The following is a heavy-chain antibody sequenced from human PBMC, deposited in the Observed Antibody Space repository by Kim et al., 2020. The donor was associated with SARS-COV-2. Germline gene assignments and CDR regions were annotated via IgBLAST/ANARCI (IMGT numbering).Heavy chain of an antibody. D-gene: IGHD3-10*01. V-gene: IGHV3-33*01. CDR2: IWYDGSNK. J-gene: IGHJ6*02. Sequence: GGSLRLSCAASGFTFSSYGMHWVRQAPGKGLEWVAVIWYDGSNKYYADSVKGRFTISRDNSKNTLYLQMNSLRAEDTAVYYCATQIGSGSTYYYYYGMDVWGQGTTVTVSS. CDR3: ATQIGSGSTYYYYYGMDV. CDR1: GFTFSSYG.